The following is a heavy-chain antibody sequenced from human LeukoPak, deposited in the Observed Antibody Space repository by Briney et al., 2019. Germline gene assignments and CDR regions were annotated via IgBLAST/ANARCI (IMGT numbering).Heavy chain of an antibody. CDR3: ARDSDPSPFYSYYYMDV. CDR2: INPSGGSA. V-gene: IGHV1-46*01. J-gene: IGHJ6*03. Sequence: ASVKVSCKASGYTFTSYYMHWVRQAPGQGLEWMGIINPSGGSASYAQKLQGRVTMTTDTSTSTAYMELRSLRSDDTAVYYCARDSDPSPFYSYYYMDVWGKGTTVTVSS. CDR1: GYTFTSYY.